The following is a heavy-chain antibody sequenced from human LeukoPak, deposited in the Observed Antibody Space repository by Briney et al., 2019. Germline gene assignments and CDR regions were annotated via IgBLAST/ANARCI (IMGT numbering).Heavy chain of an antibody. Sequence: PSETLSLTXTVSGGSISSGSYYWSWIRQPAGKGLEWIGRIYTSGSTNYNPSLKSRVTISVDTSKSQFSLKLSSVTAADTAVYYCAREALFLYYFDYWGQRTLVTVSS. J-gene: IGHJ4*02. CDR2: IYTSGST. CDR3: AREALFLYYFDY. CDR1: GGSISSGSYY. D-gene: IGHD2-21*01. V-gene: IGHV4-61*02.